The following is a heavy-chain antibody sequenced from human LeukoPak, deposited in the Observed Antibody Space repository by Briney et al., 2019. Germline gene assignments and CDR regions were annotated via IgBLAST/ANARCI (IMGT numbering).Heavy chain of an antibody. CDR1: GFTFSNAW. D-gene: IGHD3-22*01. J-gene: IGHJ5*02. Sequence: GSLRLSCAASGFTFSNAWMSWVRQVPGKGLEWIGEINHSGYTNYNPSLKSRVTMSVDTSKNQFSLKLSSVTAADTAVYYCARDPNYYDSSGYYNWFDPWGQGTLVTVSS. V-gene: IGHV4-4*02. CDR3: ARDPNYYDSSGYYNWFDP. CDR2: INHSGYT.